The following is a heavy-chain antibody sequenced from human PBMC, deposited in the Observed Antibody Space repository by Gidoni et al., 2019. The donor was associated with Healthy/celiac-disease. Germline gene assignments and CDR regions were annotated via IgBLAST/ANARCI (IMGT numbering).Heavy chain of an antibody. CDR1: GFTFSSYG. Sequence: QVQLVESGGGVVQPGRSLRLSCAASGFTFSSYGMHWVRQAPGKGLEWLAVISYDGSNKYYADSVKGRFTISRDNSKNTLYLQMNSLRAEDTAVYYCTATYYYYYYMDVWGKGTTVTVSS. D-gene: IGHD2-21*02. J-gene: IGHJ6*03. CDR2: ISYDGSNK. V-gene: IGHV3-30*03. CDR3: TATYYYYYYMDV.